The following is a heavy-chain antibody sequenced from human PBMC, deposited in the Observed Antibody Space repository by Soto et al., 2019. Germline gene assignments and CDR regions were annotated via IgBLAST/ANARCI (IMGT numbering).Heavy chain of an antibody. CDR1: GFTFSNYG. J-gene: IGHJ4*02. V-gene: IGHV3-30*03. CDR2: ISHDGSNK. D-gene: IGHD7-27*01. Sequence: GGSRRLSCAASGFTFSNYGMHWVRQAPGKGLEWVAIISHDGSNKDYPDSVKGRFTISRDNSKSTLYLQVDSLRPEDAAVYYCARDPKTSGGQHWAFNYFDSWGRGTLVTVSS. CDR3: ARDPKTSGGQHWAFNYFDS.